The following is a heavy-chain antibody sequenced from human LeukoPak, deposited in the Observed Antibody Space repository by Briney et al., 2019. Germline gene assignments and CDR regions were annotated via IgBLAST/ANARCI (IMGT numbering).Heavy chain of an antibody. V-gene: IGHV3-7*03. CDR1: GFTFSSYW. CDR2: IKQDGSEK. CDR3: AKGGGYCSSTSCYYYMDV. J-gene: IGHJ6*03. D-gene: IGHD2-2*03. Sequence: PGGSLRLSCAASGFTFSSYWMSWVRQAPGKGLEWVANIKQDGSEKYYVGSVKGRFTISRDNAKNSLYLQMNSLRAEDTAVYYCAKGGGYCSSTSCYYYMDVWGKGTTATISS.